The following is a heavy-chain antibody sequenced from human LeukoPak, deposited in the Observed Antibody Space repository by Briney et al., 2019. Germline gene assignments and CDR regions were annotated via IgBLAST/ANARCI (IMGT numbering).Heavy chain of an antibody. CDR3: AKDYYGS. CDR2: ISYDGSKK. D-gene: IGHD3-10*01. V-gene: IGHV3-30*04. CDR1: GFTFSSYA. Sequence: GGSLRLSCAASGFTFSSYAMHWVRQAPGKGLEWVAVISYDGSKKYYADSVKGRFTISRDNSKNTLYLQMNSLRAEDTALYYCAKDYYGSGGQGTLVTVSS. J-gene: IGHJ4*02.